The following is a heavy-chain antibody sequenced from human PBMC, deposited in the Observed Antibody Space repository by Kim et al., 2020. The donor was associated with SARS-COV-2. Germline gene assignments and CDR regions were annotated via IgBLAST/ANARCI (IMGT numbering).Heavy chain of an antibody. CDR1: GFTFSSYA. J-gene: IGHJ5*02. Sequence: GGSLRLSCAASGFTFSSYAMSWVRQAPGKGLEWVSDMSGSGGSTYYGDSVKGRFTISRDNSKNTLYLQMNSLRAEDTAVYYCAKGANARYFDWLSIPDWFDPWGQGTLVTVSS. CDR2: MSGSGGST. D-gene: IGHD3-9*01. CDR3: AKGANARYFDWLSIPDWFDP. V-gene: IGHV3-23*01.